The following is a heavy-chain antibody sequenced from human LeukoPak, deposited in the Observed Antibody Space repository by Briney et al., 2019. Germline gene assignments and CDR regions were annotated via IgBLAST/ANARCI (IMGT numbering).Heavy chain of an antibody. CDR1: GYTFTSYG. CDR3: AREIDDYYYFDY. V-gene: IGHV1-18*01. CDR2: ISAYNGNT. J-gene: IGHJ4*02. Sequence: ASVKVSCKASGYTFTSYGISWVRQAPGQGLEGMGWISAYNGNTNYAQKLQGRVTMTTDTSTSTAYMELRSLRSDDTAVYYCAREIDDYYYFDYWGQGPLVTVSS. D-gene: IGHD4-11*01.